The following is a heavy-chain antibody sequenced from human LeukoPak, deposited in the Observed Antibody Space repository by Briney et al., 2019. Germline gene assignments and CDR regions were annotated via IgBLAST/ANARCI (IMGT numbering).Heavy chain of an antibody. CDR1: GGSFSGYY. Sequence: SETLSLTCAVYGGSFSGYYWSWIRQPPVKGLEWIGEINHSGSTNYNPSLKSRVTISVDTSKNQFSLKLSSVTAADTAVYYCARGSGYDLFDYWGQGTLVTVSS. CDR2: INHSGST. J-gene: IGHJ4*02. V-gene: IGHV4-34*01. CDR3: ARGSGYDLFDY. D-gene: IGHD5-12*01.